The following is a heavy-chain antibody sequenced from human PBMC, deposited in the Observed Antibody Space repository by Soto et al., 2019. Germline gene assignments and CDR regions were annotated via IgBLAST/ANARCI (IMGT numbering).Heavy chain of an antibody. V-gene: IGHV3-30*18. Sequence: QVQLVESGGGVVQPGRSLRLSCAASGFTFSSYGMHWVRQAPGKGLEWVAVISYDGSNKYYADSVKGRFTISRDNSKNTRYRQMSSLRAEDTVVYYCAKVGRNYDILTGYRDYYGMDVWGQGTTVTVSS. CDR3: AKVGRNYDILTGYRDYYGMDV. D-gene: IGHD3-9*01. CDR1: GFTFSSYG. CDR2: ISYDGSNK. J-gene: IGHJ6*02.